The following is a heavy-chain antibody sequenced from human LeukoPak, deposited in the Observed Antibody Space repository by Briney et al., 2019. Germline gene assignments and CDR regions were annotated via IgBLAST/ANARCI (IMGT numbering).Heavy chain of an antibody. CDR3: ARAPGYSSGRSYYYLYGMDV. CDR1: GGSLTSYY. Sequence: KPSETLSLTCAVYGGSLTSYYWSWIRQPPGKGLEWIGRIYTSGSTNHNPSLESRVTMSVDTSKNQFSLTLTSVTAADTAVYYCARAPGYSSGRSYYYLYGMDVWGQGTTVTVSS. CDR2: IYTSGST. J-gene: IGHJ6*02. D-gene: IGHD6-19*01. V-gene: IGHV4-59*10.